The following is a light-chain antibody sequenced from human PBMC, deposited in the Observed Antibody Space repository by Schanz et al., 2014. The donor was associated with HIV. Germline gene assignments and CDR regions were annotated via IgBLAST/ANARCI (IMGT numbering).Light chain of an antibody. CDR2: AAS. V-gene: IGKV1-39*01. CDR3: QQYNDNSCT. CDR1: QSISSY. Sequence: DIQMTQSPSSLSASVGDRVTITCRASQSISSYLNWYQQRPGKAPKLLIYAASSLQSGVPSRFSGSGSGTEFTLTISSLQPDDFATYYCQQYNDNSCTFGQGTKLEF. J-gene: IGKJ2*02.